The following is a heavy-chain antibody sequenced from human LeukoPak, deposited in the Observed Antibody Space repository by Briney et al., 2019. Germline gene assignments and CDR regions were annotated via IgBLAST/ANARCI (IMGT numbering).Heavy chain of an antibody. CDR1: GGSFSGYY. Sequence: PSETLSLTCAVYGGSFSGYYWSWIRQPPGKGLEWIGEINHSGSTNYNPSLKSRVTISVDTSKNQFSLKLSSVTAADTAVYYCARGRGSYVNWFDPWGQGTLVTVSS. CDR2: INHSGST. D-gene: IGHD3-16*01. CDR3: ARGRGSYVNWFDP. J-gene: IGHJ5*02. V-gene: IGHV4-34*01.